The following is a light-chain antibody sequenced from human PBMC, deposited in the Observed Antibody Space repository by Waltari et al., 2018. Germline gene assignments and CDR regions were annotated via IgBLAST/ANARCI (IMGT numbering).Light chain of an antibody. CDR1: QSVFYSSNNKNY. J-gene: IGKJ1*01. Sequence: DIVMTQSPDSLAVCLGEGATLNCKDSQSVFYSSNNKNYLAWYQQKPGQPPKLLIYWASTRESGVPDRFSGSGSGTDFTLTISSLQAEDVAVYYCQQYYSTPWTFGQGTKVEIK. V-gene: IGKV4-1*01. CDR2: WAS. CDR3: QQYYSTPWT.